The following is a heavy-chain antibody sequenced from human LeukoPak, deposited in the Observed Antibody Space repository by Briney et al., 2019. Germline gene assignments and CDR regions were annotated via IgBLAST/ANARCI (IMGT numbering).Heavy chain of an antibody. V-gene: IGHV3-53*01. CDR1: GFTVSTNY. J-gene: IGHJ3*02. CDR3: SGGPWGIVGGDGAFDI. CDR2: IYTDAGT. D-gene: IGHD2-21*02. Sequence: GGSLRLSCAASGFTVSTNYMSWVRQAPGRGLEWVSVIYTDAGTYYANSVKGRFTISRDNSKNTLYLQMNSLRADDMAVYYCSGGPWGIVGGDGAFDIWGQGTMVTVSS.